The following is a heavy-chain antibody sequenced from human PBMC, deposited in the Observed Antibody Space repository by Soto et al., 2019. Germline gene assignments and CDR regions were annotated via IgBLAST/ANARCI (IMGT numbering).Heavy chain of an antibody. CDR2: IKENGTET. J-gene: IGHJ4*02. D-gene: IGHD6-19*01. V-gene: IGHV3-7*01. CDR3: ARAVAVPADFDY. Sequence: PGGSLRLSCAASGFTFSDYYMSWVRQAPGKGLEWVANIKENGTETYYVDSVKGRFTISRDNAKNSLYLQMNSLRVEDTALYYCARAVAVPADFDYWGQGTLVTVSS. CDR1: GFTFSDYY.